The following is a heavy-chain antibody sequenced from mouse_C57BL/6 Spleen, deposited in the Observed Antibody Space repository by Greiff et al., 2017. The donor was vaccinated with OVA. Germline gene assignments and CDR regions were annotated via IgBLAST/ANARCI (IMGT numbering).Heavy chain of an antibody. CDR2: IDPSDSYT. CDR1: GYTFTSYW. CDR3: ARGIYDGYYGAMDY. D-gene: IGHD2-3*01. V-gene: IGHV1-50*01. J-gene: IGHJ4*01. Sequence: QVQLKESGAELVKPGASVKLSCKASGYTFTSYWMQWVKQRPGQGLEWIGEIDPSDSYTNYNQKFKGKATLTVDTSSSTAYMQLSSLTSEDSAVYYCARGIYDGYYGAMDYWGQGTSVTVSS.